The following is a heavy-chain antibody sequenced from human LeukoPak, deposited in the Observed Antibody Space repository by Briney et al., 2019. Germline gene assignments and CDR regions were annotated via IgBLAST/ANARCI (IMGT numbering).Heavy chain of an antibody. CDR3: ARDQEFQYSSSWYLGMDV. CDR1: GGSISSGSYY. D-gene: IGHD6-13*01. Sequence: SETLSLTCTVSGGSISSGSYYWSWIRQPAGKGLEWIGRIYTSGSTNYNPSLKSRVTISVDTSKNQFSLKLSSVTAADTAVYYCARDQEFQYSSSWYLGMDVWGKGTTVTISS. J-gene: IGHJ6*03. V-gene: IGHV4-61*02. CDR2: IYTSGST.